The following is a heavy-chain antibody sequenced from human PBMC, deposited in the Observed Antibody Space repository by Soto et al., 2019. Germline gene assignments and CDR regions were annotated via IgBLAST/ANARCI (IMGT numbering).Heavy chain of an antibody. J-gene: IGHJ6*02. V-gene: IGHV4-61*01. D-gene: IGHD3-10*01. CDR3: ARGVGFGYYYYHMDL. CDR1: GDSVTSVSDY. Sequence: PSEILSLTCTVYGDSVTSVSDYWSWIRQPPGKGLEWIGYIYYSGSADYNPSLGSRVTISIDTSKNQFSLKLTSVTAADTAEYYCARGVGFGYYYYHMDLWGQGTTVTVSS. CDR2: IYYSGSA.